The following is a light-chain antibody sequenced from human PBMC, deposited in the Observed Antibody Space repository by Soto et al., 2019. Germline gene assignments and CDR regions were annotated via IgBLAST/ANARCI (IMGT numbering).Light chain of an antibody. CDR1: SDSVSASHF. J-gene: IGLJ3*02. CDR2: NTN. Sequence: QAVVTQEPSFSVSPGGTVTLTCGLSSDSVSASHFPSWYQQTPGQAPRTLIYNTNTRSSGVPDRFSGSKSGNTASLTVSGLQAEDEADYYCSSHADSYNWVFGGGTKLTVL. V-gene: IGLV8-61*01. CDR3: SSHADSYNWV.